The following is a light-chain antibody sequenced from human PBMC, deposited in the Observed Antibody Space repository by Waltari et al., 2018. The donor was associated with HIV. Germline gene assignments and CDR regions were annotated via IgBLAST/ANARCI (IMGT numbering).Light chain of an antibody. CDR1: SLRSYY. Sequence: SSELTQDPAVSVALGQTVRITCQGNSLRSYYASWYQQKPGQAPVLVIYGKNNRPSGIPDRFSGSSSGNTASLTITGTQAEDEADYYSNSRDSSDTHVVFGGGTKLTVL. J-gene: IGLJ2*01. CDR2: GKN. V-gene: IGLV3-19*01. CDR3: NSRDSSDTHVV.